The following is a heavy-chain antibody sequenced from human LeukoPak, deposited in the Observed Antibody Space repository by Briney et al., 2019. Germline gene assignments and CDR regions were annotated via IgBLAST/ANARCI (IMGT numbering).Heavy chain of an antibody. Sequence: PSETLSLTCTVSGGSLSGYYWSWVRQSPEKGLESIGFIYSTGSTSYNPSLRSRVTISIDTSQNQFYLRLTSVTAADTAVYYCARLGYYYDSASSGPTDYWGQGTLVTVSS. CDR2: IYSTGST. CDR3: ARLGYYYDSASSGPTDY. CDR1: GGSLSGYY. J-gene: IGHJ4*02. V-gene: IGHV4-59*12. D-gene: IGHD3-22*01.